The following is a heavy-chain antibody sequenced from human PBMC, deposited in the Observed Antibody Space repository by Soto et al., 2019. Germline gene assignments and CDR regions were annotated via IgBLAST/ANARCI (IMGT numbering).Heavy chain of an antibody. CDR1: GGSFSGYY. Sequence: SETLSLTCAVYGGSFSGYYWSWIRQPPGKGLEWIGEINHSGSTNYNPSLKSRVTISVDTSKNQFSLKLSSVTAADTAVYYCARIPVPTYYYYMDVWGKGTTVTVSS. D-gene: IGHD2-2*01. CDR2: INHSGST. J-gene: IGHJ6*03. CDR3: ARIPVPTYYYYMDV. V-gene: IGHV4-34*01.